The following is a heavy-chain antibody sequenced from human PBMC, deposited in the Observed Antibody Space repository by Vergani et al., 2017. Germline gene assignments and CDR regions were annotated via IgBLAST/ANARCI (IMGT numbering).Heavy chain of an antibody. J-gene: IGHJ4*02. D-gene: IGHD3-10*01. Sequence: EVQLVESGGGLVKPGGSLRLSCAASGFTFSNAWMSWVRQAPGKGLEWVGRIKSKTDGGTTDYAAPVKGRFTISRDDSKTTLYLQMNSLKTEDTAVYYCTTDDLVTMVRGVIITPSDWGQGTLVTVSS. CDR3: TTDDLVTMVRGVIITPSD. CDR2: IKSKTDGGTT. V-gene: IGHV3-15*01. CDR1: GFTFSNAW.